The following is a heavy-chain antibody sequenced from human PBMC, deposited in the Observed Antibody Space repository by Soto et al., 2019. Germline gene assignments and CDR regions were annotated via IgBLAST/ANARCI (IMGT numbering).Heavy chain of an antibody. D-gene: IGHD2-21*02. Sequence: QVQLQESGPGLVKPSETLSLTCTVSGGSMSPYYWSWIRQSPGKGLEWIGYVHYSGTTNYNPSLKSRATIPVDTSKTLFSLKLSSVTAADAAVYYCARTGGGADSYWGQGTLVTVSS. J-gene: IGHJ4*02. CDR3: ARTGGGADSY. V-gene: IGHV4-59*12. CDR1: GGSMSPYY. CDR2: VHYSGTT.